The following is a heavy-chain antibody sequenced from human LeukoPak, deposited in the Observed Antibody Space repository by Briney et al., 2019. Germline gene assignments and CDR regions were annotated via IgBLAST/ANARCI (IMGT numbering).Heavy chain of an antibody. D-gene: IGHD5-18*01. Sequence: WETLSLTCSVSGGSISSYYWGWVRQPPGRGGEWIRYIYYSGSTNYNPSLKTRVTISVDTSKNQFSLKLSSLTAAATAVYYCARDSRYTAIVYSGHGTLVTASS. CDR2: IYYSGST. V-gene: IGHV4-59*01. J-gene: IGHJ4*01. CDR3: ARDSRYTAIVY. CDR1: GGSISSYY.